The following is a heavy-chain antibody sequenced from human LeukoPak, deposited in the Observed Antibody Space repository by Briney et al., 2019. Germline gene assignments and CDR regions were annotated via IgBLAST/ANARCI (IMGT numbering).Heavy chain of an antibody. V-gene: IGHV4-34*01. J-gene: IGHJ4*02. D-gene: IGHD6-6*01. CDR2: INHSGST. Sequence: SETLSLTCAVYGGSFSGYYWSWIRQPPGKGLEWNGEINHSGSTNYNPSLKSRVTISVDTSKNQFSLKLSSVTAADTAVYYCARGKGSSTPLNFYYFDYWGQGTLVTVSS. CDR1: GGSFSGYY. CDR3: ARGKGSSTPLNFYYFDY.